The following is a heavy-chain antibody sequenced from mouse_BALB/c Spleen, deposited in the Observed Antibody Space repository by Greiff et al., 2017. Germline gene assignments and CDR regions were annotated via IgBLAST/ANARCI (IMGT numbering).Heavy chain of an antibody. V-gene: IGHV1S137*01. CDR2: ISTYYGDA. Sequence: VQLQQSGAELVRPGVSVKISCKGSGYTFTDYAMHWVKQSHAKSLEWIGVISTYYGDASYNQKFKGKATMTVDKSSSTAYMELARLTSEDSAIYYCAREGDYGNSWFAYWGQGTLVTVSA. J-gene: IGHJ3*01. CDR1: GYTFTDYA. D-gene: IGHD2-1*01. CDR3: AREGDYGNSWFAY.